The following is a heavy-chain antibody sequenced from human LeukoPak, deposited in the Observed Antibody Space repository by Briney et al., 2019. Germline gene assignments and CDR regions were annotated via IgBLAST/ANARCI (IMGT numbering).Heavy chain of an antibody. CDR3: ARETNWNLDY. CDR2: VSSSSSTM. CDR1: GFTFSRFS. J-gene: IGHJ4*02. D-gene: IGHD1-1*01. V-gene: IGHV3-48*02. Sequence: GGSLRLSCAASGFTFSRFSMNWVRQAPGKGLEWVSYVSSSSSTMNYADSVKGRFTVSRDNAKGSLYLQMNSLRDEDTAVYYCARETNWNLDYWGQGNLVTVSS.